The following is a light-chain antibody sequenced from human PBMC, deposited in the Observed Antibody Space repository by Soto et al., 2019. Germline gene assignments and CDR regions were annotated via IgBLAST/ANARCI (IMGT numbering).Light chain of an antibody. CDR2: TAS. Sequence: DIVMTQSPVTLSVSPGESATLSCRASQNIESNLAWYQQKPGQSPRLLIYTASTRASGIPARFSGSGYGTEFTLTISSLQPEDFATYYCQQANSFPLTFGGGTTGDIK. CDR1: QNIESN. V-gene: IGKV3-15*01. J-gene: IGKJ4*01. CDR3: QQANSFPLT.